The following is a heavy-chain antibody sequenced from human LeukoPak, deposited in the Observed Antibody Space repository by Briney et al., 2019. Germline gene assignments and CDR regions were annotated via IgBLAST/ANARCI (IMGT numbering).Heavy chain of an antibody. J-gene: IGHJ4*02. D-gene: IGHD1-7*01. CDR3: ARPGWNYGFDY. V-gene: IGHV4-34*01. CDR2: INHSGST. CDR1: GGSFSGYY. Sequence: SETLSLTCAVYGGSFSGYYWSWIRQPPGKGLEWIGEINHSGSTNYNPSLKSRVTISVVTSKNQFSLKLSSVTAADTAVYYCARPGWNYGFDYWGQGTLVTVSS.